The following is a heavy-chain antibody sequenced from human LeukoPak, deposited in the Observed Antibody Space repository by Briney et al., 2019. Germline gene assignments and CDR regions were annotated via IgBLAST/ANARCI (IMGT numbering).Heavy chain of an antibody. Sequence: GGSLRLSCAASGFTFSSYAMSWVRQAPGKGLEWVSAISGSGGSTYYADSVKGRFTISRDNSKNTLYLQMNSLRAEDTAVYYCAKDLTMVRGVISDYWGQGTLVTVSS. CDR1: GFTFSSYA. J-gene: IGHJ4*02. V-gene: IGHV3-23*01. CDR3: AKDLTMVRGVISDY. D-gene: IGHD3-10*01. CDR2: ISGSGGST.